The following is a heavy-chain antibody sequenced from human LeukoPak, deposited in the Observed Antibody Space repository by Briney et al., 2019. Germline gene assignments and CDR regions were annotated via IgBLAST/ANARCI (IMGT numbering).Heavy chain of an antibody. CDR3: ARTKDYYDSSGLQH. Sequence: ASVKVSCKASGYTFTGYYMHWVRQAPGQGLEWMGWINPNSGGTNYAQKFQGRVTMTRDMSTSTVYMELSSLRSEDTAVYYCARTKDYYDSSGLQHWGQGTLVTVSS. J-gene: IGHJ1*01. D-gene: IGHD3-22*01. CDR2: INPNSGGT. V-gene: IGHV1-2*02. CDR1: GYTFTGYY.